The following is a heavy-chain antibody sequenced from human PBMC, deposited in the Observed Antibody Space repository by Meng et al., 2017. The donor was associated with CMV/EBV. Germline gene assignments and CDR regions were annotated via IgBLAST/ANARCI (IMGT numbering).Heavy chain of an antibody. Sequence: GPGQGLVKAPQTLSLTCTVLGGSISGGAYYWSWICQPPGKGLEWIGYIYYSGSTYYNPSLKSRVTIAVDTSKNQCSLKLSSVTAADTAVYYCARVTSRVAGAFDYWGQGTLVTVSS. J-gene: IGHJ4*02. CDR3: ARVTSRVAGAFDY. CDR2: IYYSGST. D-gene: IGHD1-14*01. CDR1: GGSISGGAYY. V-gene: IGHV4-30-4*08.